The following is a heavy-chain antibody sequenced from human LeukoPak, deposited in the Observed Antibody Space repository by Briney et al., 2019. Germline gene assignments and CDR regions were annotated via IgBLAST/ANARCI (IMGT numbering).Heavy chain of an antibody. Sequence: GGSLRLSCEASGFTFNTYWMHWVRQAPGKGLVWVSRISTDGSSAGYADSVKGRFTISRDNAKNSLYLQVNSLRAEDTAVYYCARDIHGYSGPHDYWGQGTLVTVSS. D-gene: IGHD5-12*01. V-gene: IGHV3-74*01. CDR1: GFTFNTYW. CDR3: ARDIHGYSGPHDY. CDR2: ISTDGSSA. J-gene: IGHJ4*02.